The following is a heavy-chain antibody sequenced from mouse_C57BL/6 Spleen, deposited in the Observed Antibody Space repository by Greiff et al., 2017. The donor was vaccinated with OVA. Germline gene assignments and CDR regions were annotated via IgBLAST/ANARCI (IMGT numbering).Heavy chain of an antibody. CDR2: INPSNGGT. CDR3: ARSTVVARWYFDV. J-gene: IGHJ1*03. CDR1: GYTFTSYW. V-gene: IGHV1-53*01. Sequence: VQLQQPGTELVKPGASVKLSCKASGYTFTSYWMHWVKQRPGQGLEWIGNINPSNGGTNYNEKFKSKATLTVDKSSSTAYMQLSSLTSEDSAVDYCARSTVVARWYFDVWGTGTTVTVSS. D-gene: IGHD1-1*01.